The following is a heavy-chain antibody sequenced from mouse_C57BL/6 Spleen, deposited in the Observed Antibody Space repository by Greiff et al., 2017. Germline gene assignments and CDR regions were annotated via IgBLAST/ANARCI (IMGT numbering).Heavy chain of an antibody. Sequence: EVQLQQSGPELVKPGASVKISCKASGYTFTDYYMNWVKQSHGKSLEWIGDINPNNGGTSYNQKFKGKATLTVDKSSSTAYMELRSLTSEDSAVYYCARTVYDYLDYWGQGTTLTVSS. CDR3: ARTVYDYLDY. CDR2: INPNNGGT. D-gene: IGHD2-3*01. CDR1: GYTFTDYY. J-gene: IGHJ2*01. V-gene: IGHV1-26*01.